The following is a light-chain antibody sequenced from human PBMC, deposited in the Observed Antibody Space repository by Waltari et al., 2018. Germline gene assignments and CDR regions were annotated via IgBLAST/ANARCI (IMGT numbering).Light chain of an antibody. CDR1: QSISSY. V-gene: IGKV1-39*01. CDR3: QQSYSTPRT. Sequence: DIQMTQSPSSLSASVGDRVTITCRASQSISSYLNWYQQKPGKAPKLRIYAASSLQSGVPSMFSVSGSGTDCTLTISSLQPEDFATYYCQQSYSTPRTFGQGTKVEIK. CDR2: AAS. J-gene: IGKJ1*01.